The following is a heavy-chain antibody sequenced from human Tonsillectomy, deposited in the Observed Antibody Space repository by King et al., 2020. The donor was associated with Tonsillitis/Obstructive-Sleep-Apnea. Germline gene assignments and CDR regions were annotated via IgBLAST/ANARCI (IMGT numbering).Heavy chain of an antibody. CDR1: GFTFGDYA. CDR3: TRGTYDVWSGYDGGDYYYYYMDV. V-gene: IGHV3-49*05. Sequence: VQLVESGGGLVKPGRSLRLSCTASGFTFGDYAMSWFRQAPGKGLEWVGFSRRKAYGGTTEYAASVKGRFTISRDRSKSKASLQMNSLKTEDTAVYYCTRGTYDVWSGYDGGDYYYYYMDVWGKGTTVTVSS. CDR2: SRRKAYGGTT. D-gene: IGHD3-3*01. J-gene: IGHJ6*03.